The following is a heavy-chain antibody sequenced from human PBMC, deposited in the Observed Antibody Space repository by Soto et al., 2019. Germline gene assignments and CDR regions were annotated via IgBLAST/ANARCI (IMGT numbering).Heavy chain of an antibody. Sequence: PGGSLRLSCAASGFTVSGNYMSWIRQAPGKGLEWDSVIYSGGDTYYADSVNGRFTISRDNSKNTLYLQMNSLRAEDTAVYYCARGEDYIWGSYDYWGQGTQVTVSS. CDR1: GFTVSGNY. CDR2: IYSGGDT. V-gene: IGHV3-53*01. D-gene: IGHD3-16*01. CDR3: ARGEDYIWGSYDY. J-gene: IGHJ4*02.